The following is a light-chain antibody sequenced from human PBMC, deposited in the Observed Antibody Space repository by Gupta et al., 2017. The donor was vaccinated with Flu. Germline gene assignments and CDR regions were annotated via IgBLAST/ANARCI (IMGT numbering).Light chain of an antibody. CDR1: HGISDS. CDR3: RQSNYFPQT. Sequence: PHSIYASVGDMVTISSRAIHGISDSFGWFPQKPGKARKRLIHPASRLQSGVPSRFSGGGCGTEFTLTISSLPPEDFATYSCRQSNYFPQTFGQGTKVETK. V-gene: IGKV1-17*01. J-gene: IGKJ1*01. CDR2: PAS.